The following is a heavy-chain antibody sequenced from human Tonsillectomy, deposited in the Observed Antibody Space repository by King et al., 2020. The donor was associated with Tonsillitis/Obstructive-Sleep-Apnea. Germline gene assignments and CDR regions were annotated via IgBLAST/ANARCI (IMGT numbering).Heavy chain of an antibody. CDR3: ARGSRGSGYGGLDY. J-gene: IGHJ4*02. CDR1: GGSISSYY. CDR2: IYYSGST. D-gene: IGHD4-23*01. Sequence: QLQESGPGLVKPSETLSLTCTVSGGSISSYYWSWIRQPPGKGLEWIGYIYYSGSTNYNPSLKSRVTISVDTSKNQFSLKLSSVTAADTAVYYCARGSRGSGYGGLDYWGQGTLVTVSS. V-gene: IGHV4-59*01.